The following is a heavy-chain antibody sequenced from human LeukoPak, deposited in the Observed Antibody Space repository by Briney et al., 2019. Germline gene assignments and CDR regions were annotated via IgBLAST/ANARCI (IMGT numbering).Heavy chain of an antibody. J-gene: IGHJ5*01. D-gene: IGHD5-24*01. CDR2: ISYDGSNK. CDR3: ARVDQQFLRFDP. Sequence: GGSLRLSCAASGFTFSSYGMHWVRQAPGKGLEWVAIISYDGSNKYYADSVKGRFTISRDNPKNTLYLQMSSLRVEDTAVYYCARVDQQFLRFDPWGQGTVVTVSS. CDR1: GFTFSSYG. V-gene: IGHV3-30*03.